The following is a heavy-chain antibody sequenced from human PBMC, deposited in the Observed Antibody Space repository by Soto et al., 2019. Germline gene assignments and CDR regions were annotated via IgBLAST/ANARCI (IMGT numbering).Heavy chain of an antibody. CDR2: ISTYNGDT. D-gene: IGHD3-16*01. Sequence: QVQLVQSGAEVKKPGASVKVSCKASGYSFTTYGIAWVRQAPGQGLEWMGWISTYNGDTDYAQNLQGRVIMTTDTSTTTAYMELRSLRSDDTAVYYCAREGSRPYYYCGMDVWGQGTKVSVSS. V-gene: IGHV1-18*01. CDR3: AREGSRPYYYCGMDV. CDR1: GYSFTTYG. J-gene: IGHJ6*02.